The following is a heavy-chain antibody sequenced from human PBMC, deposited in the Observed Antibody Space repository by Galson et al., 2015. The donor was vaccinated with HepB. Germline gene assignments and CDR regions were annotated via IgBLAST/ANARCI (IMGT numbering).Heavy chain of an antibody. V-gene: IGHV3-23*01. CDR1: GFTFSSYG. CDR2: ISGSGGNT. J-gene: IGHJ3*02. D-gene: IGHD2-2*01. Sequence: SLRLSCAASGFTFSSYGMTWVRQAPGKGLEWVSAISGSGGNTYYPDSVRGRFTISRDNSKNTLYLQMNSLRGEDTALYYCAKGYCSSSSCYRVDAFDIWGQGTMVTVSS. CDR3: AKGYCSSSSCYRVDAFDI.